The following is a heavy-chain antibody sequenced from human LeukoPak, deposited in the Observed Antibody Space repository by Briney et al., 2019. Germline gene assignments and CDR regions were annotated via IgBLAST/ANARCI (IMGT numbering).Heavy chain of an antibody. J-gene: IGHJ6*02. Sequence: SETLSLTCSVSGDSIGSSSFYWGWTRQSPGKGLEWIGSIVYTGRTYYNPSLKSRVTISVDTSKNQFSLKLSSVTAADTAVYYCARGRGNYYYYGMDVWGQGTTVTVSS. CDR3: ARGRGNYYYYGMDV. D-gene: IGHD6-25*01. CDR1: GDSIGSSSFY. CDR2: IVYTGRT. V-gene: IGHV4-39*01.